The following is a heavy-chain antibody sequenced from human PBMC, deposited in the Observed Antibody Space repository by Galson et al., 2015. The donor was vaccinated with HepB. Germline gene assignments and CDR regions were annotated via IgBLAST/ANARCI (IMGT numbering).Heavy chain of an antibody. CDR1: GPTFNKYA. J-gene: IGHJ3*01. CDR2: IGGSGAAT. CDR3: AKDPNGDYVGAFDD. D-gene: IGHD3-16*01. V-gene: IGHV3-23*01. Sequence: SLRLSCAGSGPTFNKYALTWVRQTPQRGLEWVASIGGSGAATYYADSVTGRFTISRDNSKNTVYLRMNSLRVEDTALYYCAKDPNGDYVGAFDDWGQGTLVTVSS.